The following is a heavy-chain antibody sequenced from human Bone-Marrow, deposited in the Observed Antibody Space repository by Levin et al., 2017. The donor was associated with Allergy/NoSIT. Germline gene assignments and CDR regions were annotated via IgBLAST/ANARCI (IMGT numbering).Heavy chain of an antibody. CDR2: ISWDGDKT. J-gene: IGHJ4*02. CDR1: GFTVDDYI. CDR3: AKEISPRTAVAGNFDC. V-gene: IGHV3-43*01. D-gene: IGHD6-19*01. Sequence: LSLPCAASGFTVDDYIIHWVRQAPGKGLEWVSLISWDGDKTFYADSVRGRFTISRDNSTNSVYLQMNSLRTEDTAFYYCAKEISPRTAVAGNFDCWGQGTLVTVSS.